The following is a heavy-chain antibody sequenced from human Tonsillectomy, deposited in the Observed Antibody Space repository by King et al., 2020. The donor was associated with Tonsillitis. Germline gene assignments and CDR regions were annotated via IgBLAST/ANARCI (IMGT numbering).Heavy chain of an antibody. D-gene: IGHD6-19*01. CDR1: GGAVSSGSYY. V-gene: IGHV4-61*01. Sequence: QLQESGPGLVKPSETLSLTCTVSGGAVSSGSYYWSWIRPPPGKGLEWIGDIYYRWSTNYHPSLKSRVTISVDTSKNQFSLKLSSVTAADTAVYYCARESAVAGRFDYWGQGTLVTVSS. J-gene: IGHJ4*02. CDR2: IYYRWST. CDR3: ARESAVAGRFDY.